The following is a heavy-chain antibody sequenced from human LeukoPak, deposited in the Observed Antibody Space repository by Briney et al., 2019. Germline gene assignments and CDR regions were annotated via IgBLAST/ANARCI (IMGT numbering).Heavy chain of an antibody. J-gene: IGHJ4*02. CDR1: GGSISSGGYY. CDR3: ARYSSSAEFDY. D-gene: IGHD6-6*01. V-gene: IGHV4-31*03. CDR2: IYYSGST. Sequence: MPSETLSLTCTVSGGSISSGGYYWSWIRQHPGKGLEWIGYIYYSGSTYYNPSLKSRVTISVDTSKNQFSLKLSSVTAADTAVYYCARYSSSAEFDYWGQGTLVTVSS.